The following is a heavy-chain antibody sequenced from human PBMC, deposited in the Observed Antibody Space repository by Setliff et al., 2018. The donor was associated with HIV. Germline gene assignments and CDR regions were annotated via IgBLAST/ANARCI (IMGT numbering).Heavy chain of an antibody. Sequence: GGSLRLSCAASGFTFSSYEMNWVRQAPGKGLEWVSYISSSGSTIYYADSVKGRFTISRDNAKNSLYLQMNSLRAEDTAVYYCARDKVAARPGGMNYYYGMDVWGQGTTVTVSS. CDR1: GFTFSSYE. CDR2: ISSSGSTI. V-gene: IGHV3-48*03. CDR3: ARDKVAARPGGMNYYYGMDV. D-gene: IGHD6-6*01. J-gene: IGHJ6*02.